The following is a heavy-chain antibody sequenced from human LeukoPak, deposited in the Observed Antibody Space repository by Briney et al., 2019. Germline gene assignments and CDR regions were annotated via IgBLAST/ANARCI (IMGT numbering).Heavy chain of an antibody. CDR3: ARERARIAARTPRDYYYYMDV. J-gene: IGHJ6*03. V-gene: IGHV4-34*01. Sequence: GSLRLSCAASGFTFSSYSMNWVRQAPGKGLEWIGEINHSGSTNYNPSLKSRVTISVDTSKNQFSLKLSSVTAADTAVYYCARERARIAARTPRDYYYYMDVWGKGTTVTVSS. CDR2: INHSGST. CDR1: GFTFSSYS. D-gene: IGHD6-6*01.